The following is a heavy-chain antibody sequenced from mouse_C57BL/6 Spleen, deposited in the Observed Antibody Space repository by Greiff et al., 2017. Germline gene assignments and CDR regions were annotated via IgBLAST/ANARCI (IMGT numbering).Heavy chain of an antibody. CDR1: GFSLTSYG. V-gene: IGHV2-2*01. CDR2: IWSGGST. Sequence: VKLMESGPGLVQPSQSLSITCTVSGFSLTSYGVHWVRQSPGKGLEWLGVIWSGGSTDYNAAFISRLSISKDNSKSQVFFKMNSLQADDTAIYYCARNSGRGDYDPYYFDYWGQGTTLTVSS. D-gene: IGHD2-4*01. CDR3: ARNSGRGDYDPYYFDY. J-gene: IGHJ2*01.